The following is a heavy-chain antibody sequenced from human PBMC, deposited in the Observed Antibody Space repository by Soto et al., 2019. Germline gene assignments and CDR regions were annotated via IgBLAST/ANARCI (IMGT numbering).Heavy chain of an antibody. CDR2: INPDSGAT. Sequence: HEHLVQSGAEVKRPGASLKVSCKASGYSFTGYYIHWVRQAPGQGLEWMGWINPDSGATNSAQNFQGRVTLTSDTSISTASMDLTSLTSDDTAVYYCARGDYGTGGYPFPYVDYWVQGTLVIVSS. CDR1: GYSFTGYY. D-gene: IGHD2-8*02. V-gene: IGHV1-2*02. CDR3: ARGDYGTGGYPFPYVDY. J-gene: IGHJ4*02.